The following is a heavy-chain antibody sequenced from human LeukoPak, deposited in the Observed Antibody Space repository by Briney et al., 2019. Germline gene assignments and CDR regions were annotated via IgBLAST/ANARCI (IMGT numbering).Heavy chain of an antibody. Sequence: SETLSLTCTVSRGSISSGNYYWSWIRQPAGKGLEWIGRIYTSGSTNYNPSLKSRVTISVDTSKNQFSLKLSSVTAADTVVYYCARAIVVVTALDWFDPWGQGTLVTVS. CDR2: IYTSGST. J-gene: IGHJ5*02. D-gene: IGHD2-21*02. CDR1: RGSISSGNYY. CDR3: ARAIVVVTALDWFDP. V-gene: IGHV4-61*02.